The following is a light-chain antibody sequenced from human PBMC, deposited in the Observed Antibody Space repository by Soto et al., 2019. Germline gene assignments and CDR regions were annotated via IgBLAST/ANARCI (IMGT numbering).Light chain of an antibody. J-gene: IGKJ1*01. CDR1: QSVSSSY. Sequence: EIVLTQSPGTLSLYPGERATLSSRASQSVSSSYLAWYQQKPGQAPRLLIYGASSRATGIPDRFSGSGSGTDFTLTISRLEPEDFAVYYCQQYGTSPRTFGQGSNVDI. V-gene: IGKV3-20*01. CDR2: GAS. CDR3: QQYGTSPRT.